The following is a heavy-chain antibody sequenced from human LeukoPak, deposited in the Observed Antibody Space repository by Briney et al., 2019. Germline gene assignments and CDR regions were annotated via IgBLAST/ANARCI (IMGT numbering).Heavy chain of an antibody. Sequence: GGSLRLSCAASGFTFSSYEMNWVRQAPGKGLEWLSYISSSGSTIYYADSVKGRFTISRDNAKNSLYLQMNSLRAEDTAVYYCARRSPNYYFDYWGQGTPVTVSS. J-gene: IGHJ4*02. CDR1: GFTFSSYE. CDR3: ARRSPNYYFDY. CDR2: ISSSGSTI. V-gene: IGHV3-48*03.